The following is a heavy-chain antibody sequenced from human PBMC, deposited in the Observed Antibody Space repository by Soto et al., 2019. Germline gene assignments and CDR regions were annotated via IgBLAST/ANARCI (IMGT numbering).Heavy chain of an antibody. V-gene: IGHV3-23*01. D-gene: IGHD6-13*01. CDR2: ISGSGGST. J-gene: IGHJ4*02. CDR3: SFLEDIAAEGTGGG. Sequence: EVQLLESGGGLVQPGGSLRLSCAASGFTFSSYAMSWVRQAPGKGLEWVSAISGSGGSTYYADSVKGRFTISRDNSKNTLYLQMNSLRAEDTAVYYCSFLEDIAAEGTGGGWGQGTLVTVSS. CDR1: GFTFSSYA.